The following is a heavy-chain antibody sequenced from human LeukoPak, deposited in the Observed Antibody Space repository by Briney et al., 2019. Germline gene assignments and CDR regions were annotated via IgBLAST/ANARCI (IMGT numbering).Heavy chain of an antibody. CDR2: ISSSSSYI. J-gene: IGHJ3*02. CDR3: ARDDPKWGSDAFDI. V-gene: IGHV3-21*01. Sequence: GGSLRLSCAASGFTFSSYSMNWVRQAPGKGLEWVSSISSSSSYIYYADSVKGRFTISRDNAKNSLYLQMNSLRAEDTAVYYCARDDPKWGSDAFDIWGQGTMVTVSS. D-gene: IGHD7-27*01. CDR1: GFTFSSYS.